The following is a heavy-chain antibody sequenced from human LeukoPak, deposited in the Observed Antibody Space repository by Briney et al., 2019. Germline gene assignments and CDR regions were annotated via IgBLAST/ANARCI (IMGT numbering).Heavy chain of an antibody. D-gene: IGHD3-16*01. CDR2: ISPSGGIT. Sequence: GGSLRLSCTASEFTYSNFAMHWVRQAPGKGLEWVSGISPSGGITYYTDSVKGRFTISRDNSKNTQSLQMNSLRAEDTAVYYCAKDDDWGRYKHWGQGTLVTVSS. CDR3: AKDDDWGRYKH. J-gene: IGHJ1*01. V-gene: IGHV3-23*01. CDR1: EFTYSNFA.